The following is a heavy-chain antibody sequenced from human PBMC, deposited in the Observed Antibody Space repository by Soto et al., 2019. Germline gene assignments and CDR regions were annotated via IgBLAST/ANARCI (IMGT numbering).Heavy chain of an antibody. Sequence: QVQLVQSGAEVKKPGASVKVSCKASGYTFTSYDINWVRQATGQALEWMGWMNPNSGNTGYAQKFQGRVTMTRNTSRSTADMELSRLRSEDRAVYYCARVDSSTSWGYYGMDVWGQGTTVTVSS. CDR3: ARVDSSTSWGYYGMDV. CDR1: GYTFTSYD. CDR2: MNPNSGNT. D-gene: IGHD7-27*01. V-gene: IGHV1-8*01. J-gene: IGHJ6*02.